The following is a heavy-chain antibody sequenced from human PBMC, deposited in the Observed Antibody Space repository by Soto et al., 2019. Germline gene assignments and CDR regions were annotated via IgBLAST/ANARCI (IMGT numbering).Heavy chain of an antibody. J-gene: IGHJ6*02. CDR1: GYTLTSYY. V-gene: IGHV1-46*01. D-gene: IGHD2-2*01. CDR2: VNPSGGIT. Sequence: ASVKVSCKASGYTLTSYYLHWVRQAPGQGPEWMGIVNPSGGITNDAQKFQDRVTMTSDTSTSTVYMELSSLRSEDTAVYYCARGISTTRYYYYYGMDVWGQGTTVTVSS. CDR3: ARGISTTRYYYYYGMDV.